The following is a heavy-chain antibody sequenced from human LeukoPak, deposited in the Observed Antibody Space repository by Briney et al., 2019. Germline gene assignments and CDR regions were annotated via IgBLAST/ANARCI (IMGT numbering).Heavy chain of an antibody. Sequence: PSETLSLTCTVSGGSISSSSYYWGWIRQPPGKGLEWIGSIYYSGSTYYNPSLKSRVTISVDTSKNQFSLKLSSVTAADTAVYYCARGSAHYDILTGYYKGDYGMDVWGQGTTVTVSS. J-gene: IGHJ6*02. V-gene: IGHV4-39*07. CDR1: GGSISSSSYY. CDR2: IYYSGST. CDR3: ARGSAHYDILTGYYKGDYGMDV. D-gene: IGHD3-9*01.